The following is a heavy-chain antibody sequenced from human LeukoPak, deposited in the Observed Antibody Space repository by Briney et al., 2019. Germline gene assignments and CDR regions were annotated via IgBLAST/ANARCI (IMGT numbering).Heavy chain of an antibody. CDR3: ARALRYYSDSSGYAFDY. J-gene: IGHJ4*02. CDR2: IIPIFRTA. V-gene: IGHV1-69*13. CDR1: GGTFRGFA. D-gene: IGHD3-22*01. Sequence: SVKVSCKASGGTFRGFAIGWVRQAPGQGLEWMGGIIPIFRTANYAQKFQGRVTITADESTSTAYMELSSLRSEDTAVYYCARALRYYSDSSGYAFDYWGQGTLVSVAS.